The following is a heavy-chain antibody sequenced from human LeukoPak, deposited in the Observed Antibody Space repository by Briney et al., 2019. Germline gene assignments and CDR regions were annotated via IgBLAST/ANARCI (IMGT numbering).Heavy chain of an antibody. CDR3: AKFGYSSGWTKSTFDY. J-gene: IGHJ4*02. V-gene: IGHV7-4-1*02. CDR2: INTNTGNP. CDR1: GYTFTSYA. D-gene: IGHD6-19*01. Sequence: ASVKVSCKASGYTFTSYAMNWVRQAPGQGLEWMGWINTNTGNPTYAQGFTGRFVFSLDTSVSTAYLQISSLKAEDTAVYYCAKFGYSSGWTKSTFDYWGQGTLVTVSS.